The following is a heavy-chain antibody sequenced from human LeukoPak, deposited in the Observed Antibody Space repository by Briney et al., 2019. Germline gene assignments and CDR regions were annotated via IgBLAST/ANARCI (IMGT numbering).Heavy chain of an antibody. V-gene: IGHV3-23*01. J-gene: IGHJ5*02. CDR1: GFTFSSYA. CDR3: AKDRQYWSYCSSTSCYGWFDP. CDR2: ISGSSGST. D-gene: IGHD2-2*01. Sequence: GGSLRLSCAASGFTFSSYAMSWVRQAPGKGLEWVSAISGSSGSTYYADSVKGRFAISRDNSKNTLYLQMNSLRAEDTAVYYCAKDRQYWSYCSSTSCYGWFDPWGQGTLVTVSS.